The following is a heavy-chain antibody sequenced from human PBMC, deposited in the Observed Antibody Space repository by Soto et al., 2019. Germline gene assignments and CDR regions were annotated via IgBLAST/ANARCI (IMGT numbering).Heavy chain of an antibody. J-gene: IGHJ4*02. D-gene: IGHD3-3*01. Sequence: GGSLRLSCAASGFTFSSYGMHWVRQAPGKGLEWVAVISYDGSNKYYADSVKGRFTISRDNSKNTLYLQMNSLRAEDTAVYYSAKGGFYIDYGGRGTPVTVS. V-gene: IGHV3-30*18. CDR1: GFTFSSYG. CDR3: AKGGFYIDY. CDR2: ISYDGSNK.